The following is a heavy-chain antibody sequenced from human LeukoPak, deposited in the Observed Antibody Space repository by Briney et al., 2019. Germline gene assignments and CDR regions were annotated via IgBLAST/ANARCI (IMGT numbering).Heavy chain of an antibody. CDR3: ARVNIGDGV. D-gene: IGHD2/OR15-2a*01. V-gene: IGHV3-74*01. CDR1: GFTFSSSW. Sequence: GGSLRLSCAASGFTFSSSWMHWVRQAPGKGLVWVSRINGGGSSTDYADSVKGRFAISRDNAKNTLYLEMNSLRAEDTAVYYCARVNIGDGVWGKGTTVTVSS. J-gene: IGHJ6*04. CDR2: INGGGSST.